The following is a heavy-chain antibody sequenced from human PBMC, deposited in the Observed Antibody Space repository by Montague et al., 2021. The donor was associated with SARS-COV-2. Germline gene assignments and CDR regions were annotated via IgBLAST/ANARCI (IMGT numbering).Heavy chain of an antibody. CDR3: ARLGDGVVPSPILGVGPYYSYYYMDD. CDR1: GGSFSTYS. Sequence: SETLSLTCAVHGGSFSTYSWNWIRQPPGKGLEWIGEIHHGGSTNXNPSLKSRVPISADMSKNQFSLKLTSVAAADTAVYYCARLGDGVVPSPILGVGPYYSYYYMDDWGKGTTVTVSS. CDR2: IHHGGST. D-gene: IGHD3-10*01. J-gene: IGHJ6*03. V-gene: IGHV4-34*01.